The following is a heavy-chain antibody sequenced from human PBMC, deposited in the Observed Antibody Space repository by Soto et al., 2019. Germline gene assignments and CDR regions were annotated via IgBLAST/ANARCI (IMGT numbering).Heavy chain of an antibody. CDR1: GYSISSSNW. CDR2: IYYSGST. V-gene: IGHV4-28*01. D-gene: IGHD4-17*01. Sequence: PSETLSLTCAVSGYSISSSNWWCWIRQPPGKGLEWIGYIYYSGSTYYNPSLKSRVTISVDRSKNQFSLKLSSVTAADTAVYYCARSMTTVTTNDYWGQGSLVTVSS. J-gene: IGHJ4*02. CDR3: ARSMTTVTTNDY.